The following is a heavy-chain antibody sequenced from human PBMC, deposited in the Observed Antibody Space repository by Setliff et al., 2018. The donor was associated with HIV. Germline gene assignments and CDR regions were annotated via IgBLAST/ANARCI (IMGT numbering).Heavy chain of an antibody. CDR3: ARDWRSGASAVSPLYYYYDMYV. CDR1: GYTWTSYG. Sequence: GASVKVSCKASGYTWTSYGISWVRQAPGQGLEWMGWIRAYNGNRNYAQKLQGRVTRTTDTSTSTAYMELSSLRSDDTAVYYCARDWRSGASAVSPLYYYYDMYVWGQGTTVTVSS. D-gene: IGHD4-17*01. V-gene: IGHV1-18*01. CDR2: IRAYNGNR. J-gene: IGHJ6*02.